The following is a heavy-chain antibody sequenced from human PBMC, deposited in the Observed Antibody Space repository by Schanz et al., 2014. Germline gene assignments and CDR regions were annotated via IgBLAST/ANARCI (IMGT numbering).Heavy chain of an antibody. CDR2: TSYDGSQK. J-gene: IGHJ3*01. CDR3: ARDDKRYFDWLSTFDL. CDR1: GFTFNGHA. D-gene: IGHD3-9*01. V-gene: IGHV3-30*04. Sequence: QVQLVESGGGLVKPGGSLRLSCESSGFTFNGHAMHWVRQAPGKGLEWVAVTSYDGSQKYYTDSVKGRFTVSRDNSKNTLYLQLNSLRAEDTAVYYCARDDKRYFDWLSTFDLWGQGTMVAVSS.